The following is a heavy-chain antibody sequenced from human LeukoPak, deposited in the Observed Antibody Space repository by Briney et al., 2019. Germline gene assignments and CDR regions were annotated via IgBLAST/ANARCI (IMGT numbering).Heavy chain of an antibody. CDR2: IKSKTDGGTT. Sequence: GGSLRLSCAATGFTFSNAWMSWVRQAPGKGLEWVGRIKSKTDGGTTDYAAPVKGRFTISRDDPKNTLYLQMNSLNTEDTAVYYCTTRGVSFTIFGVVPDYWGQGTLVTVSS. CDR1: GFTFSNAW. V-gene: IGHV3-15*01. CDR3: TTRGVSFTIFGVVPDY. J-gene: IGHJ4*02. D-gene: IGHD3-3*01.